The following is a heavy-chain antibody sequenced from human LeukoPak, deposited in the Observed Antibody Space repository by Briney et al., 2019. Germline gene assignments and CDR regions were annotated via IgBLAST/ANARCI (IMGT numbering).Heavy chain of an antibody. J-gene: IGHJ4*02. CDR3: ARGDLAKLELRGRYFDY. V-gene: IGHV4-34*01. CDR2: INHSGST. D-gene: IGHD1-7*01. CDR1: GGSFSGYY. Sequence: PSETLSLTCAVYGGSFSGYYWSWIRQPPGKGLEWIGEINHSGSTNYNPSLKSRVTISVDTSKNQFSLKLSSVTAADTAVYYCARGDLAKLELRGRYFDYWGQGTLVTVSS.